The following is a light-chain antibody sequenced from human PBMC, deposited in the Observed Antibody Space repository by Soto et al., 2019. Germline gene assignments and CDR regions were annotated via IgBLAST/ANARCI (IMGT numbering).Light chain of an antibody. J-gene: IGKJ4*01. CDR3: QQYGSSLPLT. Sequence: EIVLTQSPGTLSLSPGERATLSCRASQSVSSSYLAWYQQKPGQAPRLLIYGASSRATGIPDRFSGSGSGTDFTLTISRLELEDFAVYYCQQYGSSLPLTFGGGTKVEIK. V-gene: IGKV3-20*01. CDR1: QSVSSSY. CDR2: GAS.